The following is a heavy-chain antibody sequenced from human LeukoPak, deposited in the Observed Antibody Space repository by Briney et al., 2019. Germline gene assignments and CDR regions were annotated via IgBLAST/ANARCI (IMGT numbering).Heavy chain of an antibody. Sequence: SETLSLTCTVSGGSISRSSYYWGWIRQPPGKGLEWIGSIYYSGSTYYNPSLKSRVTISVDTSKNQFSLKLSSVTAADTAVYYCARDSPYGGNSNWGQGTLVTVSS. CDR2: IYYSGST. V-gene: IGHV4-39*02. D-gene: IGHD4-23*01. CDR1: GGSISRSSYY. CDR3: ARDSPYGGNSN. J-gene: IGHJ4*02.